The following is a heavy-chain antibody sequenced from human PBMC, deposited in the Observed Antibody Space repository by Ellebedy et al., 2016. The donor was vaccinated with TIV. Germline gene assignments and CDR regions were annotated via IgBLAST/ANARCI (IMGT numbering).Heavy chain of an antibody. D-gene: IGHD3-3*01. CDR2: VYHSGHT. V-gene: IGHV4-4*02. CDR1: GGSINSDNY. CDR3: ARFRGKLYLLGDF. Sequence: SQTLSLTCGVSGGSINSDNYWSWVRQSPGRGLEWIGEVYHSGHTNYNPSLRSRVSISVDKSKSQFSLRLRSMTAADTAVYYCARFRGKLYLLGDFWGQGTLVTVSS. J-gene: IGHJ4*02.